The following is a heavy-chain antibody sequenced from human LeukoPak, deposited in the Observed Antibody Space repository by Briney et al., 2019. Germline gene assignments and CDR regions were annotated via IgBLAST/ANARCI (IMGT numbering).Heavy chain of an antibody. J-gene: IGHJ4*02. CDR2: IYYSGST. D-gene: IGHD2-2*01. CDR1: GGSVSSGSYY. CDR3: ARGDCSSTSCYGFDY. Sequence: SETLSLTCTVSGGSVSSGSYYWTWIRQPPGKELEWIGYIYYSGSTNYNPSLKSRVTISVDTSKNQFSLKLSSVTAADTAVYYCARGDCSSTSCYGFDYWGQGTLVTVSS. V-gene: IGHV4-61*01.